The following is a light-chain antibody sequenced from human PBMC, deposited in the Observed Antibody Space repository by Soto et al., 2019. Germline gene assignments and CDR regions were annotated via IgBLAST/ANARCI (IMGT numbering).Light chain of an antibody. V-gene: IGKV1-5*01. J-gene: IGKJ1*01. CDR2: DAS. Sequence: DIQMTQSPSTLSASVGDRVSITCRASQSVDRYLAWYQQKPGKAPHLLIYDASSLESRVPSRFSGSGSGTEFTLTISSLQPDDFTTFYCQQYKDYTWTFGQGTKVEV. CDR3: QQYKDYTWT. CDR1: QSVDRY.